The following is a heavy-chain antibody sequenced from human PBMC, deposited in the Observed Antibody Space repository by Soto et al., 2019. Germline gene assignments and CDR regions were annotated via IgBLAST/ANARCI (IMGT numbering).Heavy chain of an antibody. J-gene: IGHJ3*02. D-gene: IGHD3-22*01. CDR1: GGTFSSYA. CDR3: ARDKVWADYYDSSGYTLNDAFDI. Sequence: ASVKVSCKASGGTFSSYAISWVRQAPGQGLEWMGGIIPIFGTANYAQKFQGRVTITADESTSTAYMELSSLRSDDTAVYYCARDKVWADYYDSSGYTLNDAFDIWGQGTMVTVSS. V-gene: IGHV1-69*13. CDR2: IIPIFGTA.